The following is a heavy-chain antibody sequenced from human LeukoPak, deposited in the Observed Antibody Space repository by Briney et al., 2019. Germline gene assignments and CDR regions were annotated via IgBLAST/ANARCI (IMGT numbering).Heavy chain of an antibody. J-gene: IGHJ2*01. CDR3: ATLYGDYNWYFDL. V-gene: IGHV3-23*01. CDR1: GLTFSRYV. D-gene: IGHD4-17*01. Sequence: GGSLRLSCTSSGLTFSRYVMGWVRQAPGKGLEWVSTLSASGGSTFYAASVKGRFTVSRDNSKNTLFLQMNTLRAEDTAVYYCATLYGDYNWYFDLWGRGTLVTVSS. CDR2: LSASGGST.